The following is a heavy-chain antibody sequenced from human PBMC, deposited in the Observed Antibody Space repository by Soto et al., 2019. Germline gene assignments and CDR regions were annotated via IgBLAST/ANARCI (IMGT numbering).Heavy chain of an antibody. V-gene: IGHV1-46*01. J-gene: IGHJ3*02. CDR1: GYTFINYY. Sequence: QVQLVQSGAEVKKPGASVKVSCKASGYTFINYYMHWVRQAPGQGLEWMGIINPNGGSTTYAQKFQGRGTLTRDTSTNTVSMELSSLRSEDTAVYYCAREKWLVRRNDPFDIWGQGTMVTVSS. D-gene: IGHD6-19*01. CDR2: INPNGGST. CDR3: AREKWLVRRNDPFDI.